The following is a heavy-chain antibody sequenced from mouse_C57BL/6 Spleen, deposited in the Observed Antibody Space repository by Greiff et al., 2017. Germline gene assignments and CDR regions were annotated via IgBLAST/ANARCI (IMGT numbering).Heavy chain of an antibody. D-gene: IGHD6-5*01. CDR2: IYPGSGNT. CDR3: ARFPYLGGDAMDY. J-gene: IGHJ4*01. Sequence: VQLQQSGPELVKPGASVKISCKASGYSFTSYYIHWVKQRPGQGLEWIGWIYPGSGNTKYNEKFKGKATLTADTSSSTAYMQPSSLTSEDSAVYYCARFPYLGGDAMDYWGQGTSVTVSS. CDR1: GYSFTSYY. V-gene: IGHV1-66*01.